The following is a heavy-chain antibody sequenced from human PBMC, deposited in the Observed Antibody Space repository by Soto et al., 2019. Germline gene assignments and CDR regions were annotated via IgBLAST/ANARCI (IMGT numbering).Heavy chain of an antibody. CDR2: IYYSGST. D-gene: IGHD3-10*01. CDR1: GGSISSSSYY. Sequence: SETLSLTCTVSGGSISSSSYYWGWIRQPPGKGLAWIGSIYYSGSTYYNPSLKSRVTISVDTSNNQFSLKLSSVTAADTAVYYCANLAGYYYGSGSFDYWGQGTLFTVSS. CDR3: ANLAGYYYGSGSFDY. J-gene: IGHJ4*02. V-gene: IGHV4-39*01.